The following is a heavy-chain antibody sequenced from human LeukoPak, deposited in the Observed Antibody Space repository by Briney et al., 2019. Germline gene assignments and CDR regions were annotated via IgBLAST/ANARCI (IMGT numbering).Heavy chain of an antibody. Sequence: GESLKISCKGSGYSLTSYWIGWVRQMPGKGLEWMGIIYPGDSDTRYSPSFQGQVTISADKSISTAYLQWSSLKASDTAMYYCARVYYYDSSGYYAHFDYWGQGTLVTVSS. CDR2: IYPGDSDT. V-gene: IGHV5-51*01. CDR1: GYSLTSYW. J-gene: IGHJ4*02. CDR3: ARVYYYDSSGYYAHFDY. D-gene: IGHD3-22*01.